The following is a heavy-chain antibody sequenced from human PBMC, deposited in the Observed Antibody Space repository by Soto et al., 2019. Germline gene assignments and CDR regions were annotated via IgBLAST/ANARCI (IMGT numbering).Heavy chain of an antibody. CDR1: GFTFSDFY. CDR2: ISSSGSTI. V-gene: IGHV3-11*01. Sequence: GGSLRLSCAASGFTFSDFYMSWIRQAPGKGLEWVSYISSSGSTIYYADSVKGRFTISRDNAKNSLYLQMNSLRAEDTAVYYCASPHGYNDYFDYWGQGTLVTVSS. D-gene: IGHD5-12*01. J-gene: IGHJ4*02. CDR3: ASPHGYNDYFDY.